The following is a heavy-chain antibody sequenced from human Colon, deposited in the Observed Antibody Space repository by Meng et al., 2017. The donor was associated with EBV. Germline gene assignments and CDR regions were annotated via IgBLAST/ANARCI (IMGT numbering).Heavy chain of an antibody. V-gene: IGHV4-34*02. J-gene: IGHJ4*02. CDR1: GGSFSGYV. CDR3: ARVPTTGYKDH. Sequence: QLGAALFKPWGILSLPWHFSGGSFSGYVWTWVRPPPGKGMWWSGEVSHPRSANSNQSLKSRVTISVDASEKQFSLRLTSVTAADSAVYYCARVPTTGYKDHWGQGTLVTVSS. CDR2: VSHPRSA. D-gene: IGHD3-9*01.